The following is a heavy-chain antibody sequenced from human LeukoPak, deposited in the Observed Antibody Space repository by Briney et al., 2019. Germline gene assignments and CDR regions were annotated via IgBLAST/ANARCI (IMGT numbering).Heavy chain of an antibody. CDR3: ARAYQRLGGLSFPDQ. J-gene: IGHJ5*02. D-gene: IGHD3-16*02. V-gene: IGHV7-4-1*02. Sequence: ASVKVSCKASGYTFTSYAMNWVRQAPGQGLEWMGWINPNTGNPTYAQGVTGRFVFSLDTSVSTTYLQISSLKAEDTAVYYCARAYQRLGGLSFPDQWGQGTLVSVSS. CDR1: GYTFTSYA. CDR2: INPNTGNP.